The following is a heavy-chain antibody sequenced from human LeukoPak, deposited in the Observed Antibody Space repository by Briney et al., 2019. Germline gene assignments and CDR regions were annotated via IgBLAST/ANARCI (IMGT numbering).Heavy chain of an antibody. D-gene: IGHD5-18*01. CDR1: GGSISSYY. V-gene: IGHV4-59*01. Sequence: SETLSLTCTVSGGSISSYYWSWIRQPPGKGLEWIGYIYYSGSANYNPSLKSRVTISVDMSKNQSSLKLRSVTAADTAVYYCARALRGGNSYGYLDSWGQGSLVTVSS. CDR3: ARALRGGNSYGYLDS. CDR2: IYYSGSA. J-gene: IGHJ4*02.